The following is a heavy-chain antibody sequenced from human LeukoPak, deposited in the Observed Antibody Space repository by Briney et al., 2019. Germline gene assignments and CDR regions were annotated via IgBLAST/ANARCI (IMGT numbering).Heavy chain of an antibody. V-gene: IGHV1-69*13. D-gene: IGHD3-9*01. CDR1: GGTFSSYA. J-gene: IGHJ3*02. CDR2: IIPIFGTA. Sequence: ASVKVSCKASGGTFSSYAISWVRQAPGQGLERMGGIIPIFGTANYAQKFQGRVTITADESTSTAYMELSSLRSEDTAVYYCARDFSYDILTGYRRTNHDAFDIWGQGTMVTVSS. CDR3: ARDFSYDILTGYRRTNHDAFDI.